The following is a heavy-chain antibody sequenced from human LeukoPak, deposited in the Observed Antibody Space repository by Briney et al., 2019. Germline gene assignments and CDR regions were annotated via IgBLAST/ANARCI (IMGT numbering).Heavy chain of an antibody. CDR3: ERDRGPATAFFDY. V-gene: IGHV3-11*01. Sequence: GGSLRLSCAASGFTFSDYYMSWIRQAPGKGLEWVSYISSSGSTIYYADSVKGRFTIPRDNAKNSLYLQMNSPRAEDTAVYYCERDRGPATAFFDYWGQGTLVTVSS. CDR2: ISSSGSTI. CDR1: GFTFSDYY. D-gene: IGHD2-21*02. J-gene: IGHJ4*02.